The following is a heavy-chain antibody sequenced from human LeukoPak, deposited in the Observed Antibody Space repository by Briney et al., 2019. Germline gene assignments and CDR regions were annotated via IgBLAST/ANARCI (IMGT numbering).Heavy chain of an antibody. CDR3: ARGGVPAAISTFDY. J-gene: IGHJ4*02. CDR1: GGTFISYA. CDR2: IIPIFGTA. Sequence: SVKVSCKASGGTFISYAISWVRQAPGQGLEWMGGIIPIFGTANYAQKFQGRVTITADESTSTAYMELSSLRSEDTAVYYCARGGVPAAISTFDYWGQGTLVTVSS. D-gene: IGHD2-2*01. V-gene: IGHV1-69*13.